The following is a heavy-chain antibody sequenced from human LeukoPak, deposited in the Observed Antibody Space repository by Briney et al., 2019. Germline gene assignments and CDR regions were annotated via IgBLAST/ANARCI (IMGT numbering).Heavy chain of an antibody. CDR1: GGSISGDH. CDR3: ARRNDFGI. J-gene: IGHJ3*02. V-gene: IGHV4-59*08. CDR2: IYYSGST. Sequence: SETLSLTCTVSGGSISGDHWNWIRQPPGKGLDWIGYIYYSGSTNYNPSLKSRVTISIDTSKNQFSLKLTSVTAADTAVYYCARRNDFGIWGQGTMVTVSS.